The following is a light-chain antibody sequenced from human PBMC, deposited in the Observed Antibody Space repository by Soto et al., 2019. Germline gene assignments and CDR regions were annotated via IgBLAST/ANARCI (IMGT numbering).Light chain of an antibody. CDR3: FAQVMK. CDR2: EIT. V-gene: IGLV2-23*02. J-gene: IGLJ2*01. CDR1: STDLRSYNL. Sequence: QSALTQPASVSGSPGQSITISCTGTSTDLRSYNLVSWYQQHPGRAPKLIIYEITNRPSGVSDRFSGSKAGNTASLTISGLQAEDEAEYYCFAQVMKFGGGTKVTVL.